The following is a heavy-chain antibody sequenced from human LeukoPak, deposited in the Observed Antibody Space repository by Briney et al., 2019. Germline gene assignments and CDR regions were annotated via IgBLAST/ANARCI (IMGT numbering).Heavy chain of an antibody. CDR3: ARGAGYCSSTSSYTGNWFDP. V-gene: IGHV1-8*03. CDR1: GYTFTSYG. D-gene: IGHD2-2*02. CDR2: MNPNSGNT. Sequence: ASVKVSCKASGYTFTSYGINWVRQATGQGLEWMGWMNPNSGNTGYAQKFQGRVTITRNTSISTAYMELSSLRSEDTAVYYCARGAGYCSSTSSYTGNWFDPWGQGTLVTVSS. J-gene: IGHJ5*02.